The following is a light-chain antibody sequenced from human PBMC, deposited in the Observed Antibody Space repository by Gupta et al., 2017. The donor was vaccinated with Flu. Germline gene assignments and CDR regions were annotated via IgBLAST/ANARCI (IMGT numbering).Light chain of an antibody. Sequence: SVLPQPPSLSGAPGHRVTISCTGSSSNIGAGYDVHWYHQLPGTAPKVLIYGNSNRPSGAPDRFSGSKSGTSASLAITGLQAEDEADYYCQSYDSSLSGWVFGGGTKLTVL. CDR3: QSYDSSLSGWV. CDR2: GNS. CDR1: SSNIGAGYD. J-gene: IGLJ3*02. V-gene: IGLV1-40*01.